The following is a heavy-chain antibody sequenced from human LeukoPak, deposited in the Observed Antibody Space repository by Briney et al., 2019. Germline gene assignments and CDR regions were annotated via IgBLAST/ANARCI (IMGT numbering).Heavy chain of an antibody. CDR1: GFTFSSYA. V-gene: IGHV3-23*01. CDR3: AKGDSYDFWSGYYKENYFDY. CDR2: ISGSGGST. Sequence: GGSLRLSCAASGFTFSSYAMSWVRQAPGKGLEWVSAISGSGGSTYYADSVKGRFTISRDNSKNTLYLQMNSLRAEDTAVYYCAKGDSYDFWSGYYKENYFDYWGQGTLVTVSS. J-gene: IGHJ4*02. D-gene: IGHD3-3*01.